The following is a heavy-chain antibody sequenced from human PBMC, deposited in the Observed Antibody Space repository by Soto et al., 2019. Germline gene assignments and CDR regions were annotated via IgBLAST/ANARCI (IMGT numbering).Heavy chain of an antibody. CDR1: GGSFRREA. CDR3: ARGHECGDNSDAFDV. V-gene: IGHV1-69*12. J-gene: IGHJ3*01. Sequence: QVQLVQSGAEVKKPGSSVKVSCKASGGSFRREAINRVRQAPGQGPEWMGGILPIFGTADYAQKFQGRVTFTADVSTTTAYMELSSLRFEDTAVYYCARGHECGDNSDAFDVWGQGTMVIVSS. D-gene: IGHD2-21*02. CDR2: ILPIFGTA.